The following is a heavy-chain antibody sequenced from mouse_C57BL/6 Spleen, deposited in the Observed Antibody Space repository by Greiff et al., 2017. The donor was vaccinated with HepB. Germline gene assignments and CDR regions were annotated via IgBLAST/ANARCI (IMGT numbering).Heavy chain of an antibody. V-gene: IGHV1-52*01. CDR3: ARSAYGNAMDY. D-gene: IGHD2-1*01. Sequence: VQLQQPGAELVRPGSSVKLSCKASGYTFTSYWMHWVKQRPIQGLEWIGNIDPSDSETHYNQKFKDKATLTVDKSSSTAYMQLSSLTSEDSAVYYCARSAYGNAMDYWGQGTSVTVSS. CDR1: GYTFTSYW. J-gene: IGHJ4*01. CDR2: IDPSDSET.